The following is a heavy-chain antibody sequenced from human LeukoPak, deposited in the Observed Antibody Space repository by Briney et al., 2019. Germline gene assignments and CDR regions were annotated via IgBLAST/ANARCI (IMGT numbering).Heavy chain of an antibody. Sequence: PGGSLRLSCAASGFTFSSYSMNWVRQAPGKGLEWVSFISGSSSYIYYADSVKGRFTISRDNAKNSLYLQMNSLRAEDTAVYYCARIFRYYFDYWGQGTLVTVSS. CDR2: ISGSSSYI. V-gene: IGHV3-21*01. CDR3: ARIFRYYFDY. CDR1: GFTFSSYS. J-gene: IGHJ4*02.